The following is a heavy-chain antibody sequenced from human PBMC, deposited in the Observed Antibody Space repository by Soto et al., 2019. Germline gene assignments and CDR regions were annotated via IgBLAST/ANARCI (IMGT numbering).Heavy chain of an antibody. CDR1: GFTFSSYG. J-gene: IGHJ5*02. D-gene: IGHD3-10*01. CDR2: ISYDGSNK. V-gene: IGHV3-30*18. Sequence: GGSLRLSCAASGFTFSSYGMHWVRQAPGKGLEWVAVISYDGSNKYYADSVKGRFTISRDNSKNTLYLQMNSLRAEDTAVYYCAKAVYYGSGSYYKRKYNWFDPWGQGTLVTVSS. CDR3: AKAVYYGSGSYYKRKYNWFDP.